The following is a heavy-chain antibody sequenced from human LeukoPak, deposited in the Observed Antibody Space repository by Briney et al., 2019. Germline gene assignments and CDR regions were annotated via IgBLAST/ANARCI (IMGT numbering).Heavy chain of an antibody. V-gene: IGHV1-2*06. J-gene: IGHJ4*02. D-gene: IGHD1-1*01. CDR2: INPNSGGT. Sequence: GASVKVSCKASGYALTGYYIYWVRQAPGQGLEWMGRINPNSGGTDYAQKFQGRVTMTRDTSISTAYMELSRLRSDDTAVYYCARDRGDTTECYFDYWGQGTLVTVSS. CDR1: GYALTGYY. CDR3: ARDRGDTTECYFDY.